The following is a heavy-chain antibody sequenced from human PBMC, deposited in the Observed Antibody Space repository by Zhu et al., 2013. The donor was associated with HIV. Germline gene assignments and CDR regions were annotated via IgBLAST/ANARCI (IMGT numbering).Heavy chain of an antibody. CDR3: AAMKYYYDSSGYYYGEYFQH. Sequence: QVQLVQSGAEVKKPGASVKVSCKASGYTFTSYGISWVRQAPGQGLEWMGWISAYNGNTNYAQKLQGRVTMTTDTSTSTAYMELRSLRSDDTAVYYCAAMKYYYDSSGYYYGEYFQHWGQGTLVTVSS. V-gene: IGHV1-18*01. J-gene: IGHJ1*01. CDR2: ISAYNGNT. CDR1: GYTFTSYG. D-gene: IGHD3-22*01.